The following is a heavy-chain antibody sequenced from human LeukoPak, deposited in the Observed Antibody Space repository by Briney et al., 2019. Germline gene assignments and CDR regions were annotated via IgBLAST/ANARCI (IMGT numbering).Heavy chain of an antibody. CDR2: IYAGGST. CDR3: ARGGSGSCYGFDY. J-gene: IGHJ4*02. Sequence: PGGSLRLSCAASGFTVSNYHMSWVRQAPGKGLEWVSVIYAGGSTYYAASVKGRFIISRDTSKNTLSLQMSSLRAEDTAVYYCARGGSGSCYGFDYWGQGTLVSVSS. V-gene: IGHV3-53*01. D-gene: IGHD3-10*01. CDR1: GFTVSNYH.